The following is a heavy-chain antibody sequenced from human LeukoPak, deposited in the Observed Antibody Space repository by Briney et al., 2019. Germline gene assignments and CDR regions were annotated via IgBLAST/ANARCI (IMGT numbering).Heavy chain of an antibody. CDR2: IYSGGST. J-gene: IGHJ6*02. CDR3: ARDLLLWFGEAGYYYYGMDV. CDR1: GFTVSSNY. D-gene: IGHD3-10*01. V-gene: IGHV3-53*04. Sequence: PGGSLRLSCAASGFTVSSNYMSWARQAPGKGPEGVSVIYSGGSTYYADSVKGRFTISRHNSKNTLYLQMNSLRAEDTAVYYCARDLLLWFGEAGYYYYGMDVWGQGTTVTVSS.